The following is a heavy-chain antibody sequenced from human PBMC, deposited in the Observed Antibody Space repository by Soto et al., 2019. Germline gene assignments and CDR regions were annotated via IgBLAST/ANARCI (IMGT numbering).Heavy chain of an antibody. D-gene: IGHD6-19*01. CDR2: ISAYNGNT. CDR1: GYTFTIYG. J-gene: IGHJ3*02. CDR3: AREPSSGDDAFDI. Sequence: ASLKVSCKASGYTFTIYGISWVRQAPGQGLEWMGWISAYNGNTNYAQKLQGRVTMPTDTSTSTAYMALRSLRSDDTAVYYRAREPSSGDDAFDIWGQGTMLTV. V-gene: IGHV1-18*01.